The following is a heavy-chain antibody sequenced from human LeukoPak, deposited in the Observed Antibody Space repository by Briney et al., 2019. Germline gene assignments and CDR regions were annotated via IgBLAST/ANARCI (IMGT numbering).Heavy chain of an antibody. CDR3: AGGYYGSGSYFFFNY. CDR2: IYTSGST. Sequence: SETLSLTCTVSGGSTSSDYWSWIRQPAGKGLEWIGRIYTSGSTNYNPSLKSRVTMSVDTSKNQFSLKLSSVTAADTAVYYCAGGYYGSGSYFFFNYWGQGTLVTVSS. V-gene: IGHV4-4*07. J-gene: IGHJ4*02. CDR1: GGSTSSDY. D-gene: IGHD3-10*01.